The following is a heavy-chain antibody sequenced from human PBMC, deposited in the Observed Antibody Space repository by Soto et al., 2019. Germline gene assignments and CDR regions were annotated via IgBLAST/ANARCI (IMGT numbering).Heavy chain of an antibody. D-gene: IGHD3-22*01. Sequence: SETLSLTCTVSGGSISSSSYYWGWIRQPPGKGLEWIGSIYYSGSTYYNPSLKSRVTISVDTSKNQFSLKLSSVTAADTAVYYCARHKLDSGYYRFDYWGQGTLVTVSS. V-gene: IGHV4-39*01. CDR2: IYYSGST. CDR1: GGSISSSSYY. J-gene: IGHJ4*02. CDR3: ARHKLDSGYYRFDY.